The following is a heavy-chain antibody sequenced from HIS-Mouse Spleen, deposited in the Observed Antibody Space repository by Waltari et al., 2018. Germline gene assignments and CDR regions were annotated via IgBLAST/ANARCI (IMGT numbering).Heavy chain of an antibody. V-gene: IGHV3-33*01. CDR1: GFTFSSYG. D-gene: IGHD6-19*01. CDR2: IWYDGSNK. J-gene: IGHJ4*02. Sequence: QVQLVESGGGVVQPGRSLRLACAASGFTFSSYGMPWVRQAPGKGLEWVAVIWYDGSNKYYADSVKGRFTISRDNSKNTLYLQMNSLRAEDTAVYYCAILRDTSSAPIAVAGTGPFDYWGQGTLVTVSS. CDR3: AILRDTSSAPIAVAGTGPFDY.